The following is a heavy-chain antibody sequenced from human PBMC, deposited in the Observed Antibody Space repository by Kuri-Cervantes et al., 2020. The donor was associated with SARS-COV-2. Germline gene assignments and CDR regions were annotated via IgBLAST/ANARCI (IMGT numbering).Heavy chain of an antibody. J-gene: IGHJ6*02. D-gene: IGHD3-3*01. Sequence: SETLSLTCTVSGGSFSGYHWSWIRQPPGKGLEWIGYINYSGNTNYKPSLQSRVTISIDTSKNQFSLKLSSVTAADTAVYYCARDSGVTIFGVVIPGYGMDVWGQGTTVTVSS. CDR3: ARDSGVTIFGVVIPGYGMDV. CDR2: INYSGNT. V-gene: IGHV4-59*12. CDR1: GGSFSGYH.